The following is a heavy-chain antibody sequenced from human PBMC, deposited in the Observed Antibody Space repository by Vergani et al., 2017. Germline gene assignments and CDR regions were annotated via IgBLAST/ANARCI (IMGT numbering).Heavy chain of an antibody. CDR2: IYYSGST. CDR1: GGSISSSNW. CDR3: ARLGYCSSTSCETGWFDP. V-gene: IGHV4-39*01. Sequence: QVQLQESGPGLVKPSETLSLTCTVSGGSISSSNWWSWVRQPPGKGLEWIGSIYYSGSTYYNPSLKSRVTISVDTSKNQFSLKLSSVTAADTAVYYCARLGYCSSTSCETGWFDPWGQGTLVTVSS. J-gene: IGHJ5*02. D-gene: IGHD2-2*01.